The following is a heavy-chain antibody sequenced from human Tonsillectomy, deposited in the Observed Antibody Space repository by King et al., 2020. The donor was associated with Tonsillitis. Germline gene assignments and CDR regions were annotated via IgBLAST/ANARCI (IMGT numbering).Heavy chain of an antibody. CDR3: ARDRFFYDSSGFDAFDI. CDR1: GGSISSRNSY. V-gene: IGHV4-39*02. D-gene: IGHD3-22*01. Sequence: PLQESGPGLVKPSETLSLTCTVTGGSISSRNSYWGWIRQPPGKGLEWIGSVYYSGSTSYNPSLKSRVTISVETSNNEFSLKLTSVTAADTAVYYCARDRFFYDSSGFDAFDIWGQGTKVTVSS. CDR2: VYYSGST. J-gene: IGHJ3*02.